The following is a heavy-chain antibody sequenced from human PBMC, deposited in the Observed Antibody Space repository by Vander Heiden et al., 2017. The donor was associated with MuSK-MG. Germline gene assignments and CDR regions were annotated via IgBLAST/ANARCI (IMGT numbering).Heavy chain of an antibody. CDR3: PKPEGDTIYCRRSDK. D-gene: IGHD1-26*01. J-gene: IGHJ4*02. V-gene: IGHV3-23*01. CDR1: GFTFGNYP. Sequence: EVQLLASGGGWVQPGGSLRLSCAAPGFTFGNYPMAWVRQAPGQGLQWGSSIGSTGDTTVYTDGWKGRFTISRDNSKNRVYLQIKSPRAEDWAAYYCPKPEGDTIYCRRSDKWGLG. CDR2: IGSTGDTT.